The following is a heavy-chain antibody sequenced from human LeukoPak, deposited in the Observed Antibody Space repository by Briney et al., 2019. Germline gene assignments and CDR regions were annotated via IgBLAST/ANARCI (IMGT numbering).Heavy chain of an antibody. CDR2: IYNSGST. CDR1: GYSISSGYF. V-gene: IGHV4-38-2*02. J-gene: IGHJ5*02. Sequence: SETLSLTCTVSGYSISSGYFWGWIRQPPGKGLEWIGAIYNSGSTYYNASLESRVTISVDTSKNQFSLKLSSVTAADTAVYYCARAYSSSWYFNWFDPWGQGTLVTVSS. D-gene: IGHD6-13*01. CDR3: ARAYSSSWYFNWFDP.